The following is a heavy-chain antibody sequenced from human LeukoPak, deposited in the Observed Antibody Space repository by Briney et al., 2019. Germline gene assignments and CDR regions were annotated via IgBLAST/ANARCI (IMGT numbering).Heavy chain of an antibody. CDR2: INTNTGNP. D-gene: IGHD6-19*01. CDR1: GYTLTSYA. Sequence: GASVKVSCKASGYTLTSYAMNWVRQAPGQGLEWMGWINTNTGNPTYAPGFTGRYVFSLDTSVSTAYVQISSLKAEDTALYYCARGSSSGWTVSPRYWGQGTLVTVSS. CDR3: ARGSSSGWTVSPRY. J-gene: IGHJ4*02. V-gene: IGHV7-4-1*02.